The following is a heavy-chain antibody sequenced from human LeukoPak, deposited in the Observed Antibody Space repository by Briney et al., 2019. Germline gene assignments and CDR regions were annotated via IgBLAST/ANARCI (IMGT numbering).Heavy chain of an antibody. CDR3: ARGVRSHFYDYSGLYYYYLDL. V-gene: IGHV1-2*02. CDR1: GYTFTGYY. CDR2: INPNSGGT. J-gene: IGHJ6*03. Sequence: ASVKVSCKASGYTFTGYYMHWVRQAPGQGLEWLGWINPNSGGTNYAQKFQGRVTMTRDTSISTAYMELSRLRSDDTAVYYCARGVRSHFYDYSGLYYYYLDLWGKGTTVTVSS. D-gene: IGHD3-16*01.